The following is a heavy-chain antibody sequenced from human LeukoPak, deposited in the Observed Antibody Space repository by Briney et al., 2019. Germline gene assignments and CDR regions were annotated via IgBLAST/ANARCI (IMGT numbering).Heavy chain of an antibody. CDR2: IIPIFGTA. V-gene: IGHV1-69*01. J-gene: IGHJ4*02. CDR3: ASSRLRRGIVAPDY. CDR1: EGTFSSYA. D-gene: IGHD1-26*01. Sequence: ASVNVSCKASEGTFSSYAISWVRQAPGQGLEWMGGIIPIFGTADYAQKFQGRVTITADESTSTAYMELSSLRSEDTAVYYCASSRLRRGIVAPDYWGQGTLVTVSS.